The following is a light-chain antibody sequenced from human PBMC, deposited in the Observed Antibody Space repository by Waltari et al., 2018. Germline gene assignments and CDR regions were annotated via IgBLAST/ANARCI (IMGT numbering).Light chain of an antibody. CDR3: CSYAGSGSWV. CDR2: EAS. V-gene: IGLV2-23*01. J-gene: IGLJ3*02. CDR1: SRDGGPYNL. Sequence: QSALTQPASVSGSPGQSISISCIGTSRDGGPYNLGSWYQHHPGKAPKLIVFEASKRPSGVSNRFSGSKAANTASLIISGLQADDEADYYCCSYAGSGSWVFGGGTKVTVI.